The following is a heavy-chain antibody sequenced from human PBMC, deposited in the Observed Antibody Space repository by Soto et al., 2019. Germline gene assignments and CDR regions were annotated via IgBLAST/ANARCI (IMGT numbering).Heavy chain of an antibody. CDR1: GDSVSGGTYY. V-gene: IGHV4-61*01. Sequence: QVRLQEAGPGLVKPSETLSLTCTVSGDSVSGGTYYWSWIRQPPGKGLEWIGYTSYSGSTNYNPALQSRVTISVDPSKNQFSLNLSSVTAADTAVYYCARQHCVYHWFDTWGQGTLVTVSS. CDR2: TSYSGST. J-gene: IGHJ5*02. CDR3: ARQHCVYHWFDT.